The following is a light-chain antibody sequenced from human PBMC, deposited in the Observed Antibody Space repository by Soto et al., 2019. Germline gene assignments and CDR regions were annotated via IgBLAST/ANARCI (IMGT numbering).Light chain of an antibody. V-gene: IGLV4-69*01. CDR1: SGYSHYV. Sequence: QPVLTQSPSASASLGASVKLTCTLSSGYSHYVIAWHQQLPERGPRFLMKINRDGSLNKEDGIPDRFSGSISGADRYLTISHLQSEDEATYYCQTWGPGIRVFGGGTKLTVL. CDR3: QTWGPGIRV. J-gene: IGLJ2*01. CDR2: INRDGSL.